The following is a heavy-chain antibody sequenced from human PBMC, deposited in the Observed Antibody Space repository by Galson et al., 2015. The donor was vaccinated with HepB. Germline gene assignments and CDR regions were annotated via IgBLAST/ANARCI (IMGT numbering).Heavy chain of an antibody. V-gene: IGHV3-48*02. CDR2: ISSTGTTI. CDR1: GFIFSTYT. D-gene: IGHD5-18*01. J-gene: IGHJ2*01. CDR3: VRVAIDTTIVRGYWYFDL. Sequence: SLRLSCAASGFIFSTYTFNWVRRAPGKDLEWISYISSTGTTIYYTDSVKGRFTISRDNAENSLSLQMSSLRDEDTAVYYCVRVAIDTTIVRGYWYFDLWGRGTLVTVSS.